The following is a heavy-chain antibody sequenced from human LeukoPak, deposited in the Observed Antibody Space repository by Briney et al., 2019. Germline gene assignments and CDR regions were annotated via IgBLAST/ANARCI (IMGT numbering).Heavy chain of an antibody. CDR3: AKSPNIVVVVAVIDY. Sequence: GGSLRLSCAASGFTFSSYAMSWVRQAPGKGLEWVSAISGSGGSTYYADSVKGRFTISRDNSKNTLYLQMNSLRAEDTAVYYCAKSPNIVVVVAVIDYWGQGTLVTVSS. CDR1: GFTFSSYA. J-gene: IGHJ4*02. CDR2: ISGSGGST. D-gene: IGHD2-15*01. V-gene: IGHV3-23*01.